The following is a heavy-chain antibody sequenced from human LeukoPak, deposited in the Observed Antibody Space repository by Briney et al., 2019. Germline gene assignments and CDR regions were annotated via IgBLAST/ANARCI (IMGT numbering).Heavy chain of an antibody. CDR3: AKVGIVVGEDYYDY. CDR1: GFTFNINA. J-gene: IGHJ4*02. V-gene: IGHV3-23*01. CDR2: ISDNGGST. Sequence: GGSLRLSCATSGFTFNINAMSWVRQAPGKGLEWVSVISDNGGSTYYADSVKGRFTISRDNSKNTLYLQINSLRAEDTAVYYCAKVGIVVGEDYYDYWGQGTLVTVSS. D-gene: IGHD3-22*01.